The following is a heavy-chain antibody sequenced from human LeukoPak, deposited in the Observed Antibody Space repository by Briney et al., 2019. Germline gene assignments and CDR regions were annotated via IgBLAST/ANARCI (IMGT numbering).Heavy chain of an antibody. CDR1: GFTFSSYA. CDR3: ARKLAGHYFDY. V-gene: IGHV3-30*01. Sequence: GGSLRLSCAASGFTFSSYAMHWVRQAPGKGLEWVAVISYDGTNKYYADSVKGRFTISRDNSKNTLYLQMNSLRAEDTAVYYCARKLAGHYFDYWGQGTLVTVSS. J-gene: IGHJ4*02. D-gene: IGHD6-19*01. CDR2: ISYDGTNK.